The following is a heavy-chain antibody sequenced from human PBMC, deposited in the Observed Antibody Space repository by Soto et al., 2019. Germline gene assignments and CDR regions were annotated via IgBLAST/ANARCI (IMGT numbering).Heavy chain of an antibody. CDR3: ASTGYSSSWYYYYYGMDV. CDR2: IYYSGST. V-gene: IGHV4-39*01. CDR1: GGSISSSIYY. J-gene: IGHJ6*02. D-gene: IGHD6-13*01. Sequence: QLQLQESGPGLVKPSETLSLTCTVSGGSISSSIYYWGWIRQPPGKGLEWIGSIYYSGSTYYNPSLMSRVTISVDTSKNQYSLKLSSVTAADTAVYYCASTGYSSSWYYYYYGMDVWGQGTTVTVSS.